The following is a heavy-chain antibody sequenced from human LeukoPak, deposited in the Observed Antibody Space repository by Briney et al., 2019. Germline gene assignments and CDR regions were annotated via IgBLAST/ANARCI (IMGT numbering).Heavy chain of an antibody. Sequence: TSETLSLTCAVYGGSFSGYYWSWIRQPPGKGLEWIGEINHSGSTNYNPSLKSRVTISVDTSKNQFSLKLSSVTAADTAVYYCASVDTAMGSVDYWGQGTLVTVSS. V-gene: IGHV4-34*01. CDR1: GGSFSGYY. CDR3: ASVDTAMGSVDY. CDR2: INHSGST. D-gene: IGHD5-18*01. J-gene: IGHJ4*02.